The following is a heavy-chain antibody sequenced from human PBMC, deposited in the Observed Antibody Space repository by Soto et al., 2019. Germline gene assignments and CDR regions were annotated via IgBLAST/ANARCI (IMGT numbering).Heavy chain of an antibody. CDR3: ARLWAARPHSVSGGMDV. J-gene: IGHJ6*02. CDR2: IWYDGSNK. V-gene: IGHV3-33*01. CDR1: GFTFSSYG. D-gene: IGHD6-6*01. Sequence: GGSLRLSCAASGFTFSSYGMHWVRQAPGKGLEWVAVIWYDGSNKYYGDSVKGRFTISTDNSKNTLYLQMNSLRAEDKAAYYCARLWAARPHSVSGGMDVWGQGTTVTVSS.